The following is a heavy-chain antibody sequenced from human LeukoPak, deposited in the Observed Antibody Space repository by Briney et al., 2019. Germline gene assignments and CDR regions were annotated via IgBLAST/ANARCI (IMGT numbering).Heavy chain of an antibody. V-gene: IGHV3-7*03. CDR3: ETLWFGEEDYFDY. CDR1: GFTFSSYW. J-gene: IGHJ4*02. CDR2: IKQDGSEK. Sequence: GGSLRLSCAASGFTFSSYWMSWVRQAPGKGLEWVANIKQDGSEKYYVDSVKGRFTISRDNAKNSLYLQMNSLKTEDTAVYYCETLWFGEEDYFDYWGQGTLVTVSS. D-gene: IGHD3-10*01.